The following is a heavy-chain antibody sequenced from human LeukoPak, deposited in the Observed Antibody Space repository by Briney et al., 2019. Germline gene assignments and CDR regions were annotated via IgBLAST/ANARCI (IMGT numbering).Heavy chain of an antibody. Sequence: GGSLRLSCAASGFTFGGYSMSWVRQAPGKGLEWVSSISSSSSYIYYADSVKGRFTISRDNAKNSLYLQMNSLIAEDTAVYYFARPSYGSGALGAFDIWGQGTMVTVSS. V-gene: IGHV3-21*01. J-gene: IGHJ3*02. CDR2: ISSSSSYI. CDR1: GFTFGGYS. D-gene: IGHD3-10*01. CDR3: ARPSYGSGALGAFDI.